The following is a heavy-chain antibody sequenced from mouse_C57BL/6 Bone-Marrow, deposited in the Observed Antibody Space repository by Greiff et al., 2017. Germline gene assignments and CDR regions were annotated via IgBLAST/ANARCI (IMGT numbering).Heavy chain of an antibody. D-gene: IGHD1-1*01. V-gene: IGHV5-4*01. J-gene: IGHJ2*01. CDR3: ASDRGNYYGSSYYFDY. CDR2: ISDGGSYT. CDR1: GFTFSSYA. Sequence: EVQLQQSGGGLVKPGGSLKLSCAASGFTFSSYAMSWVRQTPEKRLEWVATISDGGSYTYYPDNVKGRFTISRDNAKNNLYLQMSQLKSEDTAMYYCASDRGNYYGSSYYFDYWGQGTTLTVSS.